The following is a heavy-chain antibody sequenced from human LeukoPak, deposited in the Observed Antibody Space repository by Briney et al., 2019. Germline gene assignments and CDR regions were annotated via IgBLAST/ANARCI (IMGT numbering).Heavy chain of an antibody. J-gene: IGHJ4*02. Sequence: GGSLRLSCAASGFTFSSYAMHWVRQAPGKGLEWVAVISYDGSNKYYADSVKGRFTISRDNSKNTLYLQMNSLRAEDTAVYYCAKDTLSMVVPAAANDYWGQGTLVTVSS. V-gene: IGHV3-30-3*01. CDR1: GFTFSSYA. D-gene: IGHD2-2*01. CDR3: AKDTLSMVVPAAANDY. CDR2: ISYDGSNK.